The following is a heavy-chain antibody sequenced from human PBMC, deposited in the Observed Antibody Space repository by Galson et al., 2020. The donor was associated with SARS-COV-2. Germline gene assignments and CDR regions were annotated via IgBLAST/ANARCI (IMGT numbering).Heavy chain of an antibody. D-gene: IGHD4-17*01. V-gene: IGHV4-31*03. CDR3: ARVPRYGDYGSSADKYYFDY. CDR2: IYYSGST. J-gene: IGHJ4*02. CDR1: GGSISSGGYY. Sequence: SETLSLTCTVSGGSISSGGYYWSWIRQHPGKGLEWIGYIYYSGSTYYNPSLKSRVTISVDTSKNQFSLKLSSVTAADTAVYYCARVPRYGDYGSSADKYYFDYWGQGTLVTVSS.